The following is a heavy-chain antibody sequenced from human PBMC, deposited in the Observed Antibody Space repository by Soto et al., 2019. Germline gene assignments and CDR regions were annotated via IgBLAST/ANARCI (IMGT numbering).Heavy chain of an antibody. D-gene: IGHD2-21*01. CDR3: GKVLIGATRHTDFDS. CDR1: GASITSNFYY. Sequence: PXGTLSLTGAVSGASITSNFYYWGWIRRPPGKGLEWIGSIYFDGSTYYKSSLKSRVTISLDTSKNQFSLKLTSVTAADTAVYYCGKVLIGATRHTDFDSWGQGTLVTVSS. CDR2: IYFDGST. J-gene: IGHJ4*02. V-gene: IGHV4-39*01.